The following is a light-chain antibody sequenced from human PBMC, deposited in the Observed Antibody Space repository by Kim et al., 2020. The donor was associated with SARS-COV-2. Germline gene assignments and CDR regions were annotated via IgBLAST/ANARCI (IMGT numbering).Light chain of an antibody. Sequence: VSPGQTASLTCSGDKLGDKYACWYQQKPGQSPVLVIYQDSKRPSGIPERFSGSNSGNTATLTNSGTQAIDEADYYCQAWDSSTVVFGGGTQLTVL. J-gene: IGLJ2*01. CDR3: QAWDSSTVV. CDR2: QDS. V-gene: IGLV3-1*01. CDR1: KLGDKY.